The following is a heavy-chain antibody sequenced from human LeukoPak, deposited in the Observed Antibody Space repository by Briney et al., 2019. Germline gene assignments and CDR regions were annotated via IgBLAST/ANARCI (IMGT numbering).Heavy chain of an antibody. V-gene: IGHV4-59*01. CDR1: GGSISSYY. CDR2: IYYSGST. Sequence: PLETLSLTCTVSGGSISSYYWSWIRQPPGKGLEWIGYIYYSGSTNYNPSLKSRVTISVDTSKNQFSLKLSSVTAADTAVYYCARGAYYYDSSGYRHWGRGTLVTVSS. J-gene: IGHJ4*02. CDR3: ARGAYYYDSSGYRH. D-gene: IGHD3-22*01.